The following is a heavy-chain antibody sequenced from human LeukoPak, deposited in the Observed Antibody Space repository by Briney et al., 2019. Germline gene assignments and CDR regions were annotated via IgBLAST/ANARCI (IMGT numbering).Heavy chain of an antibody. CDR2: IYYSGST. Sequence: MASETLSLTCTVSGGSISSSSYYWGWIRQPPGKGLEWIGSIYYSGSTYYNPSLESRVTISVDTSKNQFSLKLSSVTAADTAVYYCANYGGDSSGIDYWGQGTLVTVSS. V-gene: IGHV4-39*01. D-gene: IGHD6-19*01. CDR3: ANYGGDSSGIDY. J-gene: IGHJ4*02. CDR1: GGSISSSSYY.